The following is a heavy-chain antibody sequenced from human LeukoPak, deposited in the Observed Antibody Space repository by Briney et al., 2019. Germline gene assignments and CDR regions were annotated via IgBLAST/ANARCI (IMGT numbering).Heavy chain of an antibody. CDR2: INPNSGGT. J-gene: IGHJ1*01. CDR3: AGEKHFLLPNKEH. D-gene: IGHD2/OR15-2a*01. V-gene: IGHV1-2*02. Sequence: ASVTDSFMATGYTFTAYYMHWLRQVPGQGLEWMGWINPNSGGTNYAQKFQGRVTMTRDTSISTAYMELSRLRSDDTAVYSCAGEKHFLLPNKEHRGQGTRVTVSS. CDR1: GYTFTAYY.